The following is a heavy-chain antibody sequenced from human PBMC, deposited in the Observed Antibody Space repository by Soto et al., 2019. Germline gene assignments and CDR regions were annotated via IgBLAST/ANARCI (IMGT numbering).Heavy chain of an antibody. Sequence: QVQLVESGGGVVQPGRSLRLSCAASGFTFSSYGMHWVRQAPGKGLEWVAVISYDGSNKYYADSVKGRFTISRDNSKNSLYLQMNSLRAEDTAVYYCAKDRGFGDPGDVWGQGTTVTVSS. CDR3: AKDRGFGDPGDV. CDR1: GFTFSSYG. D-gene: IGHD3-10*01. CDR2: ISYDGSNK. V-gene: IGHV3-30*18. J-gene: IGHJ6*02.